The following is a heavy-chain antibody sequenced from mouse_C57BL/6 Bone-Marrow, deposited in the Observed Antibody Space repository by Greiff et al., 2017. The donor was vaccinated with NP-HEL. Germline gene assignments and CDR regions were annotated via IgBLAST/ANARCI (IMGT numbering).Heavy chain of an antibody. V-gene: IGHV1-19*01. Sequence: VQLQQSGPVLVKPGASVKMSCKASGYTFTDYYMNWVKQSHGKSLEWIGVINPYNGGTSYNQKFKGKATLTVDKYSSTAYMELNSMTSEDSAVYYCARRGYYGNSWFAYWGQGTLVTVSA. J-gene: IGHJ3*01. CDR2: INPYNGGT. D-gene: IGHD2-1*01. CDR3: ARRGYYGNSWFAY. CDR1: GYTFTDYY.